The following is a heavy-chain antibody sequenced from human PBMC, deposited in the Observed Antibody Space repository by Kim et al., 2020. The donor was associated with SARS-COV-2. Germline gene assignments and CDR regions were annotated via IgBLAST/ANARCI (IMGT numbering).Heavy chain of an antibody. CDR1: GGSFSGYY. V-gene: IGHV4-34*01. D-gene: IGHD3-10*01. J-gene: IGHJ4*02. CDR2: INHSGST. Sequence: SETLSLTCAVYGGSFSGYYWSWIRQPPGKGLEWIGEINHSGSTNYNPSLKSRVTISVDTSKNQFSLKLSSVTAADTAVYYCARARKGPMVRGVIPTYFDYWGQGTLVTVSS. CDR3: ARARKGPMVRGVIPTYFDY.